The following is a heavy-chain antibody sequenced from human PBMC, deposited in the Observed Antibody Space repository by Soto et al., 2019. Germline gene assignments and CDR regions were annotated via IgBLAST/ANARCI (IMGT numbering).Heavy chain of an antibody. CDR3: AKDKIVVVAATLFWYFDL. Sequence: EVQLLESGGGLVQPGGSLRLSCAASGFTFSSYAMSWVRQAPGKGLEWVSAISGSGGSTYYADSVKGRFTISRDNSKKTLYMQMNSMRAEDTAVYYCAKDKIVVVAATLFWYFDLWGRGNLVTVSS. CDR2: ISGSGGST. V-gene: IGHV3-23*01. CDR1: GFTFSSYA. D-gene: IGHD2-15*01. J-gene: IGHJ2*01.